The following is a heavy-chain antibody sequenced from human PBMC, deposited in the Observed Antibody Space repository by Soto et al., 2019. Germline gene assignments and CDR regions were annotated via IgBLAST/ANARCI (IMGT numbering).Heavy chain of an antibody. CDR1: GFTFSRYS. D-gene: IGHD3-22*01. CDR2: ISSSSSTI. J-gene: IGHJ4*02. CDR3: ARRDDSSGYCSNSDF. Sequence: GGSLRLSCAASGFTFSRYSMNWVRQAPGKGLEWVSYISSSSSTIYYADSVKGRFTISRDNAKNSLYLQMNSLRDEDTAEYYCARRDDSSGYCSNSDFWGQGSLVSVSS. V-gene: IGHV3-48*02.